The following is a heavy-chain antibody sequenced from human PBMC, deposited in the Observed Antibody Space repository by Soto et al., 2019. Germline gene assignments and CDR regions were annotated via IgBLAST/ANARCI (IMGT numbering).Heavy chain of an antibody. J-gene: IGHJ6*04. CDR3: AKWLSGTKYYYYGMDV. Sequence: EVQLVESGGGLVQPGGSLRLSCAASGFTFSTYAMTWVRQAPGKGLKWVSALSASGATTYHADSVKGRFTISRDNSENTVDLKMKSLRAEDTAVYDFAKWLSGTKYYYYGMDVWGDATTVTVSS. V-gene: IGHV3-23*04. D-gene: IGHD5-12*01. CDR2: LSASGATT. CDR1: GFTFSTYA.